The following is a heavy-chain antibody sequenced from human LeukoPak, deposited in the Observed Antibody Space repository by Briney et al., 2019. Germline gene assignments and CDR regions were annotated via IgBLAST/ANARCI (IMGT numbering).Heavy chain of an antibody. CDR1: GSTFTSYD. CDR2: MNPNSGNT. D-gene: IGHD4-11*01. Sequence: ASVKVSCKASGSTFTSYDINWVRQATGQGLEWMGWMNPNSGNTGYAQKFQGRVTITRNTSISTAYMELSSLRSEDTAVYYCARAHSNLDAFDIWGQGTMVTVSS. J-gene: IGHJ3*02. CDR3: ARAHSNLDAFDI. V-gene: IGHV1-8*03.